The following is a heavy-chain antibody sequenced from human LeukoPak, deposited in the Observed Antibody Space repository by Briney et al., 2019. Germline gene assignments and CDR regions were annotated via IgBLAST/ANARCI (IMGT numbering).Heavy chain of an antibody. CDR1: GFTFSSYG. J-gene: IGHJ3*02. V-gene: IGHV3-30*18. CDR3: AKEGWRITRFFDI. D-gene: IGHD3-3*01. CDR2: ISYDGSNK. Sequence: GGSLRLSCAASGFTFSSYGMHWVRQAPGKGLEWVAVISYDGSNKYYADSVKCRFTISRDNSKNTLYLQMNSLRAEDTAVYYCAKEGWRITRFFDIWGQGTMVTVSS.